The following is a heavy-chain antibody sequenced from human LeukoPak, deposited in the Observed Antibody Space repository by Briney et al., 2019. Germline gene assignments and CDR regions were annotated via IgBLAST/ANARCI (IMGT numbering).Heavy chain of an antibody. CDR1: GFTFSNYW. J-gene: IGHJ4*02. Sequence: QPGGSLRLSCAASGFTFSNYWMHWVRQAPGKGLVWVSRINSDGSSTTYADSVKGRFTISRDSAKNTLYLQMNSLRAEDTAVYYCARGGQGGNSYVRHFGYWGQGTLVTVSS. CDR3: ARGGQGGNSYVRHFGY. D-gene: IGHD5-18*01. V-gene: IGHV3-74*01. CDR2: INSDGSST.